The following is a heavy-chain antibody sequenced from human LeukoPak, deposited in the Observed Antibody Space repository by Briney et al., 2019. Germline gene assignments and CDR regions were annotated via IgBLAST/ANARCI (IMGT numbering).Heavy chain of an antibody. Sequence: GGSLRLSCAASGFTFSSYAMSWVRQAPGKGLEWVSSISSSSSYIYYADSVKGRFTISRDNAKNSLYLQMNSLRAEDTAVYYCARGGLRYFDWLHPYYFDYWGQGTLVTVSS. CDR3: ARGGLRYFDWLHPYYFDY. D-gene: IGHD3-9*01. CDR2: ISSSSSYI. J-gene: IGHJ4*02. CDR1: GFTFSSYA. V-gene: IGHV3-21*01.